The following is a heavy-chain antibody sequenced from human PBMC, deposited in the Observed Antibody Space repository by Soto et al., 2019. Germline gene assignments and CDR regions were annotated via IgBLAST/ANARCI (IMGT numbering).Heavy chain of an antibody. D-gene: IGHD3-10*01. CDR1: GDSVPSDTGA. V-gene: IGHV6-1*01. J-gene: IGHJ6*02. CDR3: AGVTWFRAMDV. Sequence: SQTLSLTCVISGDSVPSDTGAWNWVRQSPSRGLEWLGRTYYRSKWSFDYAISVKSRITIDPDTSKNQFSLHLDSLTPEDTAVYYCAGVTWFRAMDVWGQGTPVTVSS. CDR2: TYYRSKWSF.